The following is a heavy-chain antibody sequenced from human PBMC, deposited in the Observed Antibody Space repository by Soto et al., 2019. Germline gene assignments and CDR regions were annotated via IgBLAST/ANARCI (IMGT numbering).Heavy chain of an antibody. CDR3: ATVLKATVEFDY. V-gene: IGHV3-15*01. J-gene: IGHJ4*02. Sequence: GGSLRLSCAASGFPFNNAYMSWVRQAPGMGLEWVGRIKSKSDGWTTDYAAPVKGRFTISRVGSKNMLYLQINSLKAEDTAVYYCATVLKATVEFDYWGQGTLVTVSS. CDR2: IKSKSDGWTT. D-gene: IGHD1-1*01. CDR1: GFPFNNAY.